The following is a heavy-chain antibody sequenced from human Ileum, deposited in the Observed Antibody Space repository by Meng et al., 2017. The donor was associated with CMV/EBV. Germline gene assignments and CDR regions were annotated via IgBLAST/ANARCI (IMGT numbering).Heavy chain of an antibody. Sequence: SLRLSCAASGFTFSNNAMHWVRQAPGKGLEWVAIISYDGSDENYADSVRGRFTISRDNSKNTLYLQMNSLKADDTAVYYCARGVAFDYWGQGTLVTLL. CDR1: GFTFSNNA. CDR3: ARGVAFDY. CDR2: ISYDGSDE. J-gene: IGHJ4*02. V-gene: IGHV3-30-3*01. D-gene: IGHD3-3*01.